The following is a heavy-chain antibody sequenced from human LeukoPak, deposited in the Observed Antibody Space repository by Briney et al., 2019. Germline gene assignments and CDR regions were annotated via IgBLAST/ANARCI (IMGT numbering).Heavy chain of an antibody. J-gene: IGHJ4*02. Sequence: GGSLRLSCAASGFTFSSYAMHWVRQAPGKGLEWVAVISYDGSNKYYADSVKGRFTISRDNSKNTLYLQMNSLRAEDTAVYYCARDHCSSTSCYFSGIDYWGQGTLVTVSS. D-gene: IGHD2-2*01. CDR3: ARDHCSSTSCYFSGIDY. CDR2: ISYDGSNK. CDR1: GFTFSSYA. V-gene: IGHV3-30-3*01.